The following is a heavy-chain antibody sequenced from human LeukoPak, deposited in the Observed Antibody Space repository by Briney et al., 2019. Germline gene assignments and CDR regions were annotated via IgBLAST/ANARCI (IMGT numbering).Heavy chain of an antibody. V-gene: IGHV3-30-3*01. CDR3: ARDQPRDAFDI. Sequence: GRSLRLSCAASGFTFSSYAMRWVRQAPGKGLEWVAVISYDGSNKYYADSVKGRFTISRDNSKNTLYLQMNSLRAEDTAVYYCARDQPRDAFDIWGQGTMVTVSS. J-gene: IGHJ3*02. CDR2: ISYDGSNK. CDR1: GFTFSSYA.